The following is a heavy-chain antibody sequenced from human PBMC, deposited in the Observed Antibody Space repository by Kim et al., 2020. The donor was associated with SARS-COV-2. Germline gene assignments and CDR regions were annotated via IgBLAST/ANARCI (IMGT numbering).Heavy chain of an antibody. D-gene: IGHD1-26*01. J-gene: IGHJ4*01. Sequence: GGSLRLSCAGSGFSFSTCGFHWVRQAPGKGLEWLAFIWSAGSNQYYADSVKGRFTISRDNSKNTVFLQMSGLSADDTAVYYCARDGKNWDVDYWGQGTLV. CDR3: ARDGKNWDVDY. CDR1: GFSFSTCG. V-gene: IGHV3-33*01. CDR2: IWSAGSNQ.